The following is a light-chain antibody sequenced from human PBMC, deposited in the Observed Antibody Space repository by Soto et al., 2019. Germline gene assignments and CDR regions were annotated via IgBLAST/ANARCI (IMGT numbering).Light chain of an antibody. CDR2: DAS. Sequence: DLQMIQSPSSLSASVGDRVTITCQASQEISNYLNWYQQKPGKAPKLLIYDASNLERGVPSRFSRRGSGTDFTFTISSLQPEDFATYYCQQYDHLPRTFGRGTKVEIK. CDR1: QEISNY. V-gene: IGKV1-33*01. J-gene: IGKJ1*01. CDR3: QQYDHLPRT.